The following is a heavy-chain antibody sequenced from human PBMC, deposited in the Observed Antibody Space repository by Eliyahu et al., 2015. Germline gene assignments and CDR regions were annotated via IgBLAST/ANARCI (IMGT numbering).Heavy chain of an antibody. CDR2: IYSGGST. V-gene: IGHV3-53*04. J-gene: IGHJ4*02. D-gene: IGHD6-25*01. CDR1: GFTVSSNY. Sequence: EVQLVESGGGLVQPGGSXXLXXAAXGFTVSSNYMSWVRQAPGKGLEWVSVIYSGGSTYYADSVKGRFTISRHNSKNTLYLQMNSLRAEDTAVYYCASTRSGYWGQGTLVTVSS. CDR3: ASTRSGY.